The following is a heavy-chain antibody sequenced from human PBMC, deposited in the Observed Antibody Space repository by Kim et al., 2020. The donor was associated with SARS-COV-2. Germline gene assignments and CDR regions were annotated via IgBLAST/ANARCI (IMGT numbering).Heavy chain of an antibody. D-gene: IGHD6-19*01. CDR2: IKSKTDGGTT. V-gene: IGHV3-15*01. CDR3: TTDSSGWYSRYFQH. CDR1: GFTFSNAW. J-gene: IGHJ1*01. Sequence: GGSLRLSCAASGFTFSNAWMSWVRQAPGKGLEWVGRIKSKTDGGTTDYAAPVKGRFTISRDDSKNTLYLQMNSLKTEDTAVYYCTTDSSGWYSRYFQHWGQGTLVTVSS.